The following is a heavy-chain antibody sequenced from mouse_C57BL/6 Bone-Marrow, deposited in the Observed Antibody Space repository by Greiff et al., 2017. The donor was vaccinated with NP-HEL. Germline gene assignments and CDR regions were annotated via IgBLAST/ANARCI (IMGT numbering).Heavy chain of an antibody. V-gene: IGHV1-81*01. Sequence: QVQLQQSGAELARPGASVKLSCKASGYTFTSYGISWVKQRTGQGLEWIGEIYPRSGNTYYNEKFKGKATLTADKSSSTAYMELRSLTSEDAAVYFCAREGYYGSRDYWGQGTTLTVSS. J-gene: IGHJ2*01. CDR3: AREGYYGSRDY. D-gene: IGHD1-1*01. CDR1: GYTFTSYG. CDR2: IYPRSGNT.